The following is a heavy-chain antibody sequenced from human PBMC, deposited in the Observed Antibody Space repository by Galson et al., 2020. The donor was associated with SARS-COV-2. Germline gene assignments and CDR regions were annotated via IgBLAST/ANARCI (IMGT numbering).Heavy chain of an antibody. V-gene: IGHV4-39*01. CDR2: IYYSGST. Sequence: SQTLSLTCTVSGGSISSSSYYWGWIRQPPGKGLEWIGSIYYSGSTYYNPSLKSRVTISVDTSKNQFSLKLSSVTAADTAVYYCASHFFYGRLLPHGWFDPWGQGTLVTVSS. CDR1: GGSISSSSYY. J-gene: IGHJ5*02. D-gene: IGHD2-21*01. CDR3: ASHFFYGRLLPHGWFDP.